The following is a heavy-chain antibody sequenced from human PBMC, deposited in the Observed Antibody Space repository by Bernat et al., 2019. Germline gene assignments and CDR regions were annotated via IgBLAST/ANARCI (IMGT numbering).Heavy chain of an antibody. CDR1: GFTFSSYP. J-gene: IGHJ6*01. CDR2: IGGSGGST. V-gene: IGHV3-23*01. CDR3: GKFRGSPDLYRGMDG. Sequence: EVQLLESGGGLVQPGGSLRLSCAASGFTFSSYPMTWVRQAPGKGLEWVSGIGGSGGSTYYADSVKGRFTIARDNSKNTLYLQMNSLRAEDTAVYYCGKFRGSPDLYRGMDGWGQGTTGPVCS. D-gene: IGHD1-26*01.